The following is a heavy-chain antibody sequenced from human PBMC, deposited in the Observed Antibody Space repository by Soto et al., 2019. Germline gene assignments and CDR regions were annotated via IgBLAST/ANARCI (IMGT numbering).Heavy chain of an antibody. Sequence: EVQLVESGGGLVQPGGSLRLSCAASGFTFSNYWMYWVRQAPGKGLVWVSRVNNDGTDTTHADSVKGRSTISRDNAENTLYLQMNRLRDQSTAVYYCSSGGLRHALDVWGQGSTVTVSS. V-gene: IGHV3-74*03. CDR2: VNNDGTDT. D-gene: IGHD3-16*01. J-gene: IGHJ6*02. CDR1: GFTFSNYW. CDR3: SSGGLRHALDV.